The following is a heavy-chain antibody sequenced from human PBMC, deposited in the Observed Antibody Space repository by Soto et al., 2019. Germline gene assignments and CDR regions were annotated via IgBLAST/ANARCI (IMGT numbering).Heavy chain of an antibody. CDR2: IIPILGIA. V-gene: IGHV1-69*02. Sequence: SVKVSCKASGGTFSSYTISWVRQAPGQGLEWMGRIIPILGIANYAQKFQGRVTITADKSTSTAYMELSSLRSEDTAVYYCATFTVLPRYYYDSSGYFYLDYWG. D-gene: IGHD3-22*01. CDR1: GGTFSSYT. CDR3: ATFTVLPRYYYDSSGYFYLDY. J-gene: IGHJ4*01.